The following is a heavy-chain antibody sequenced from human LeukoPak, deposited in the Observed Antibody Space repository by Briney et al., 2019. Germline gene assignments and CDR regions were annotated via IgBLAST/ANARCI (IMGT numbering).Heavy chain of an antibody. J-gene: IGHJ4*02. Sequence: SVKVSCKASGGTFSSYAISWVRQAPGQGLEWMGGIIPIFGTANYAQKFQGRVTITADKSTSTAHMELSSLRSEDTAVYYCARDQGSSGWYSVDYWGQGTLVTVSS. D-gene: IGHD6-19*01. CDR1: GGTFSSYA. V-gene: IGHV1-69*06. CDR3: ARDQGSSGWYSVDY. CDR2: IIPIFGTA.